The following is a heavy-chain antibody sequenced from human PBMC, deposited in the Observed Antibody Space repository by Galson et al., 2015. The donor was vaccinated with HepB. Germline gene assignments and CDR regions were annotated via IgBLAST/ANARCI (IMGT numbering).Heavy chain of an antibody. CDR3: ARVADADYGDHSHFDY. V-gene: IGHV3-11*06. Sequence: SLRLSCAASGFTFSDYYMSWIRQAPGKGLEWVSYISSSSTYTNYADSVKGRFTISRDNAKNSLYLQIYSLRAEDTAVYYCARVADADYGDHSHFDYWGQGTLVTVSS. J-gene: IGHJ4*02. D-gene: IGHD4-17*01. CDR1: GFTFSDYY. CDR2: ISSSSTYT.